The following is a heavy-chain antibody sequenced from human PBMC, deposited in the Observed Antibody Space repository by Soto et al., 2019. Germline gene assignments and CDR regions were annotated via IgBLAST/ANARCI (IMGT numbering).Heavy chain of an antibody. CDR2: IIPILGIA. CDR3: ARVHDNSNGAVYCGGDCPSYYCDYGMDA. V-gene: IGHV1-69*02. J-gene: IGHJ6*02. D-gene: IGHD2-21*02. Sequence: QVQLVQSGAEVKKPGSSVKVSCKASGGTFSSYTISWVRQAPGQGLEWMGRIIPILGIANYAQKFQGRVTSTAGKSKGTVYMALSGLRFEDTAVYCCARVHDNSNGAVYCGGDCPSYYCDYGMDAGVQGTTVTVPS. CDR1: GGTFSSYT.